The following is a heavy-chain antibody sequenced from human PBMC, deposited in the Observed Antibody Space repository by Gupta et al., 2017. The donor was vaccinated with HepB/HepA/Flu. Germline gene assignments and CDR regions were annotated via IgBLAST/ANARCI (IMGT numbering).Heavy chain of an antibody. J-gene: IGHJ4*02. CDR1: GFTFSNYE. CDR2: ISSASGTK. D-gene: IGHD5-24*01. Sequence: EVQLVESGGGLVQPGGSLRLSCAASGFTFSNYEMTWVRQTPGKGLEWISYISSASGTKYHADAVKGRLTTTRDNAKNSLYLKMKSLKVEDTAVYFCARGERWRQWADCWGRGTLVTVSS. V-gene: IGHV3-48*03. CDR3: ARGERWRQWADC.